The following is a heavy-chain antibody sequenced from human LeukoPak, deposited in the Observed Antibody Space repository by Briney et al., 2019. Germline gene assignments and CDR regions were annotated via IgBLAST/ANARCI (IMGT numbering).Heavy chain of an antibody. CDR3: AKDMENFDAFDI. D-gene: IGHD1-7*01. Sequence: TGGSLRLSCAASGFTFDDYAMHWVRQAPGKGLEWVSGISWNSGSIGYADSVKGRFTISRDNAKNSLYLQMNSLRAEDMALYYCAKDMENFDAFDIWGQGTMVTVSS. CDR2: ISWNSGSI. V-gene: IGHV3-9*03. CDR1: GFTFDDYA. J-gene: IGHJ3*02.